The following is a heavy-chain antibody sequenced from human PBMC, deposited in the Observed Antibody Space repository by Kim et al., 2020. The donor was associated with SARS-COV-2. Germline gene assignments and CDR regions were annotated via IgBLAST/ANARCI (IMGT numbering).Heavy chain of an antibody. Sequence: GGSLRLSCAASGFTFRSYAVSWVRQAAGKGLEWVSSIDGSVGTIYYADSVKGRFTISRDNSKNTLYLQMNSLRAEDTAMYYCAKTFPFADRALFDYWGQGTLVTVSS. CDR1: GFTFRSYA. J-gene: IGHJ4*02. CDR3: AKTFPFADRALFDY. D-gene: IGHD3-10*01. CDR2: IDGSVGTI. V-gene: IGHV3-23*01.